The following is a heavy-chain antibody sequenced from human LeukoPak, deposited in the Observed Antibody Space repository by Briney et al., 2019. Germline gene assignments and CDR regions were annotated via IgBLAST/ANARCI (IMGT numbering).Heavy chain of an antibody. D-gene: IGHD2-21*02. CDR1: GFTFSSYS. V-gene: IGHV3-30*03. Sequence: GGSLRLSCAASGFTFSSYSMHWVRQAPGKGLEWAAVISYDGSNKYYADSVKGRFTISRDNSKSTLYLQMNSLRAEDTAVYYCAWLLAYCGGDCYGGFDYWGQGTLVTVSS. CDR2: ISYDGSNK. J-gene: IGHJ4*02. CDR3: AWLLAYCGGDCYGGFDY.